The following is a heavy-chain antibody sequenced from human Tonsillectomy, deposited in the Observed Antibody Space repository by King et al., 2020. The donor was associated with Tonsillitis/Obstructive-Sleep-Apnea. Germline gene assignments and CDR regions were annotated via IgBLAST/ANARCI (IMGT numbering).Heavy chain of an antibody. D-gene: IGHD3-16*02. CDR1: GFTFSSYA. J-gene: IGHJ6*03. Sequence: VQLVESGGGVVQPGRSLRLSCAASGFTFSSYAMHWVRQAPGKGLEWVAGISSDGSNKYYADSVKGRFTTSRDNSKNTLYLQMNSLRAEDTAVYYCARNGGDYVWGSYRDMDVWGKGTTVTVSS. CDR2: ISSDGSNK. V-gene: IGHV3-30*01. CDR3: ARNGGDYVWGSYRDMDV.